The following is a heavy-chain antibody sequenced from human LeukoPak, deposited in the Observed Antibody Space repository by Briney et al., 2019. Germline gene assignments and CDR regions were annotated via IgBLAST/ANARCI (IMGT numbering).Heavy chain of an antibody. Sequence: SETLSLTCTVSGGSISSSSYYWGWLRQPPGKGLEWIGSIYYSGSTYYNPSLKSRVTISVDTSKNQFSLKLSSVTAADTAVYYCARGRVAMADYWGQGTLVTVSS. V-gene: IGHV4-39*07. CDR3: ARGRVAMADY. D-gene: IGHD5-12*01. J-gene: IGHJ4*02. CDR2: IYYSGST. CDR1: GGSISSSSYY.